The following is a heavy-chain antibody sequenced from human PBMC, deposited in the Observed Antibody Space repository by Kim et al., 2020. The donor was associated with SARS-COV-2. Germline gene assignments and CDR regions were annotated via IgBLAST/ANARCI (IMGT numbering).Heavy chain of an antibody. J-gene: IGHJ6*02. CDR1: GFTVSSNY. D-gene: IGHD6-19*01. CDR2: IYSGGST. CDR3: ASTVAGTAPYYYYGMDV. V-gene: IGHV3-53*01. Sequence: GGSLRLSCAASGFTVSSNYMSWVRQAPGKGLEWVSVIYSGGSTYYADSVKGRFTISRDNSKNTLYLQMNSLRAEDTAVYYCASTVAGTAPYYYYGMDVWGQGTTVTVSS.